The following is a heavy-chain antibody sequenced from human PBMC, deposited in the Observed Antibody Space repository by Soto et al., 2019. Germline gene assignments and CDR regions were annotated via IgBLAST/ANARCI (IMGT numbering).Heavy chain of an antibody. J-gene: IGHJ1*01. Sequence: PSETLSLTCTVSGGSISSGDYYWSWIRQPPGKGLEWIGYIYYSGSTYYNPSLKSRVTISVDTSKNQFSLKLSSVTAADTAVYYCAREIWFGELFRYFQHWGQGTLVTVSS. D-gene: IGHD3-10*01. V-gene: IGHV4-30-4*01. CDR2: IYYSGST. CDR1: GGSISSGDYY. CDR3: AREIWFGELFRYFQH.